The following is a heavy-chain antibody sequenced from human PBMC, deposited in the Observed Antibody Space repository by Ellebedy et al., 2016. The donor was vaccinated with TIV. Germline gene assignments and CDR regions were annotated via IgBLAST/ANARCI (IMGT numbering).Heavy chain of an antibody. CDR1: GFTYRNYA. CDR2: FGVSGNTA. D-gene: IGHD5-18*01. Sequence: GESLKISCTASGFTYRNYAMSWVRQAPGKGLEWVSGFGVSGNTAYYADSVKGRFTISRDNSKRTVDLQMNSLRAEDTAVYFCAKDRTPGDGYWVFDNWGQGTLVSVSS. J-gene: IGHJ4*02. CDR3: AKDRTPGDGYWVFDN. V-gene: IGHV3-23*01.